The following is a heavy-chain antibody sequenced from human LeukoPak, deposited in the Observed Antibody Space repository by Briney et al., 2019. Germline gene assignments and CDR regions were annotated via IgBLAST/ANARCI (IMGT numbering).Heavy chain of an antibody. CDR2: IYTSGST. CDR1: GGSISSSSYY. CDR3: ARAPHYYYDSSGSIFDY. J-gene: IGHJ4*02. D-gene: IGHD3-22*01. Sequence: PSETLSLTGTVSGGSISSSSYYWGWIRQPPGKGLEWIGSIYTSGSTNYNPSLKSRVTISVDTSKSQFSLKLSSVTAADTAVYYCARAPHYYYDSSGSIFDYWGQGTLVTVSS. V-gene: IGHV4-39*07.